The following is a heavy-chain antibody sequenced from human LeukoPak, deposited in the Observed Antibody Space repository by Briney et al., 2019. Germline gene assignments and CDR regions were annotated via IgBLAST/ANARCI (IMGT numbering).Heavy chain of an antibody. Sequence: TGGSLRLSCAASGFTFNSYWIHWVCQVPGKGLVWVSRINGDGSSTAYADSVKGRFTISRDNAKNTLYLQMNSLRAEDTAVYYCAREKGSSNYDSWGQGTLVTVSS. D-gene: IGHD4-11*01. J-gene: IGHJ5*01. V-gene: IGHV3-74*03. CDR2: INGDGSST. CDR3: AREKGSSNYDS. CDR1: GFTFNSYW.